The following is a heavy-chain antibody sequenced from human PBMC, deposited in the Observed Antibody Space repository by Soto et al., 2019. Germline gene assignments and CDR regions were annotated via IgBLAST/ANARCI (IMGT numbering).Heavy chain of an antibody. CDR2: IYYSGST. J-gene: IGHJ4*02. Sequence: SETLSLTCTINSDSITSYYWSWIRQPPGKGLEWIGYIYYSGSTNYNPSLKSRVTISVDTSKNQFSLKLSSVTAADTAVYYCARVSGYDSWYFDYWGQGTLVTVS. CDR1: SDSITSYY. V-gene: IGHV4-59*01. D-gene: IGHD5-12*01. CDR3: ARVSGYDSWYFDY.